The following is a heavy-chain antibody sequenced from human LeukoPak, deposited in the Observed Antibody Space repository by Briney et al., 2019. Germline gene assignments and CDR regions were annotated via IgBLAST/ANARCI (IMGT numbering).Heavy chain of an antibody. CDR1: GGSFSGYY. CDR2: INHSGST. D-gene: IGHD6-19*01. Sequence: SETLSLTCAVYGGSFSGYYWSWIRQPPGKGLEWIGEINHSGSTNYNPSLKSRVTISVDTSKNQFSLKLSSVTAADTAAYYCARESRDGSGAFDIWGQGTMVTVSS. J-gene: IGHJ3*02. V-gene: IGHV4-34*01. CDR3: ARESRDGSGAFDI.